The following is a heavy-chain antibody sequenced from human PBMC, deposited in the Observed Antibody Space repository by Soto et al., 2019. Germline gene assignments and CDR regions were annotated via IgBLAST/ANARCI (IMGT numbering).Heavy chain of an antibody. V-gene: IGHV4-34*01. J-gene: IGHJ4*02. D-gene: IGHD6-13*01. CDR1: GGSISGHY. CDR2: INHSGRT. Sequence: QVQLQQWGAGLLKPSETLSLTCAVYGGSISGHYWKWIRQPPGKGLEWLGEINHSGRTNYNPSLKSRVTMSVDTSTNQFSLNLGSVTAADTAVYYCARGNIAAALVYWGQGTLVTVSS. CDR3: ARGNIAAALVY.